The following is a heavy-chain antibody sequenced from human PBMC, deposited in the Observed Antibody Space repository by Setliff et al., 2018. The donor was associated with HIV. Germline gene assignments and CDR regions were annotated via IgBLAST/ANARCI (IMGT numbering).Heavy chain of an antibody. Sequence: ASVKVSCKASGYTFTNYDIYWLRQASGQGLEWMGWMNPNSGNTGYAQKFQGRVTITRNTSISTAFMELSSLRSEDTAVYYCARGRPFRGAVAGPAHFAYWGQGTLGTVSS. CDR3: ARGRPFRGAVAGPAHFAY. CDR1: GYTFTNYD. CDR2: MNPNSGNT. D-gene: IGHD6-19*01. V-gene: IGHV1-8*03. J-gene: IGHJ4*02.